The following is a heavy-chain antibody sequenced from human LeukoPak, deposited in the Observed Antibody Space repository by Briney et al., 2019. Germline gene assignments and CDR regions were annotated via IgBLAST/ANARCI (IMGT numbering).Heavy chain of an antibody. D-gene: IGHD1-26*01. V-gene: IGHV1-3*01. CDR3: AREPPGRRWDPFDY. CDR1: GYTFTSYA. CDR2: INAGNGNT. J-gene: IGHJ4*02. Sequence: ASVKVSCKASGYTFTSYAMHWVRQAPGQRLEWMGWINAGNGNTKYSQKFQGRVTITRDTSASTAYMELSSLRSEDTAVYYCAREPPGRRWDPFDYWGQGTLVTVSS.